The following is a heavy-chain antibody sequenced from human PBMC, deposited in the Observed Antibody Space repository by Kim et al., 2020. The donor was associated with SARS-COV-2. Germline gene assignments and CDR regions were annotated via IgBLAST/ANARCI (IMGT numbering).Heavy chain of an antibody. CDR3: VRDRMGGAFDM. J-gene: IGHJ3*02. D-gene: IGHD3-16*01. V-gene: IGHV3-48*02. CDR1: GFTFSAYD. CDR2: ITKSSTTI. Sequence: GGSLRLSCATSGFTFSAYDTNWVRQAPGKGLEWLSFITKSSTTIYYADSVEGRFTISRDNAKNSLFLQMNSLRDEDTALYYCVRDRMGGAFDMWGQGTVVTVSS.